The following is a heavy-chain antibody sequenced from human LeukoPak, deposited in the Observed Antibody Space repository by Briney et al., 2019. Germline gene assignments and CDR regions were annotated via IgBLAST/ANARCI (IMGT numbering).Heavy chain of an antibody. CDR1: GFTFSSYS. J-gene: IGHJ4*02. V-gene: IGHV3-66*01. Sequence: GGSLRLSCAASGFTFSSYSMNWVRQAPGKGLEWVSIIYSGGSTYYADSVKTRFTISRDNSKNTLYLQMNSLRAEDTAVYYCARSGGYFAPFDYWGQGTLVTVSS. CDR3: ARSGGYFAPFDY. CDR2: IYSGGST. D-gene: IGHD3-10*01.